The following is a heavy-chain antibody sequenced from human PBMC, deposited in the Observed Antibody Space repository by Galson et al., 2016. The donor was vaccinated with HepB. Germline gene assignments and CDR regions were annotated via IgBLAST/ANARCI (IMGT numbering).Heavy chain of an antibody. J-gene: IGHJ6*02. CDR1: GFIFTNYG. CDR2: IWYDGKKK. CDR3: AKDDNWNDAYYYYGMDF. V-gene: IGHV3-33*06. D-gene: IGHD1-1*01. Sequence: SLRLSCAASGFIFTNYGMHWVRQAPGKGLEWVAVIWYDGKKKYYGDSVKGRFSISRDNSKNTVYLQMNSPRGEDTAVYYCAKDDNWNDAYYYYGMDFWGQGTTVTVSS.